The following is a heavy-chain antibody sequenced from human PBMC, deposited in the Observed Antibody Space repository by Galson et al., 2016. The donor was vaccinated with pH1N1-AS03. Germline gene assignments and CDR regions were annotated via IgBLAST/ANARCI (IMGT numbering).Heavy chain of an antibody. CDR2: LSSDGSKK. J-gene: IGHJ4*02. CDR1: GFKFSDHH. Sequence: SLRLSCAASGFKFSDHHMTWIRQAPGKGLEWVAVLSSDGSKKYHEDAVKGRFIISRDNSKSTLYLQMNSLRVEDTAVYYCAKGRYDSSPYYYFFDSWGQGIRVTVSS. D-gene: IGHD3-22*01. V-gene: IGHV3-30*04. CDR3: AKGRYDSSPYYYFFDS.